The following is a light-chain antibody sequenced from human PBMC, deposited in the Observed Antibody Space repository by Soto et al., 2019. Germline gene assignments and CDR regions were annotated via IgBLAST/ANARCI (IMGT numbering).Light chain of an antibody. CDR3: QHSYSSWT. CDR2: SAS. J-gene: IGKJ1*01. V-gene: IGKV1-39*01. CDR1: QSISSY. Sequence: DIQMTQSPSSLSASVGDRVTITCRASQSISSYLNWYQQKPGKAPKLLIYSASSLQSGVPSRISGSGSGTDFTLTISRLQREDLSTYYCQHSYSSWTFGQGTKVEIK.